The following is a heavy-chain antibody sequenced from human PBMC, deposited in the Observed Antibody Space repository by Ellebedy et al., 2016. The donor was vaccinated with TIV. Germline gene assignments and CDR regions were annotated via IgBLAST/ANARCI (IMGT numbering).Heavy chain of an antibody. V-gene: IGHV1-69*04. Sequence: AASVKVSCKASGGTFSSYAISWVRQAPGQGLEWMGRIIPILGIANYAQKFQGRVTITADKSTSTAYMELSSLRSEDTAVYYCATVGRGYCSSTSCYYYYGMDVWGQGTTVTVPS. CDR3: ATVGRGYCSSTSCYYYYGMDV. D-gene: IGHD2-2*01. CDR1: GGTFSSYA. CDR2: IIPILGIA. J-gene: IGHJ6*02.